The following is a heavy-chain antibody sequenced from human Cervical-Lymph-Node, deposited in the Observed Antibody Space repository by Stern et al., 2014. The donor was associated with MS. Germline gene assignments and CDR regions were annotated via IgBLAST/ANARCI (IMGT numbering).Heavy chain of an antibody. CDR2: ITGSGGST. V-gene: IGHV3-23*04. J-gene: IGHJ4*02. Sequence: EVHLVESGGGLVQPGGSLRLSCAASGFTFSSYAMSWVRQAPGKGLEWVSTITGSGGSTYYADSVKGRFTLSRDNSKNTLYLQMNSLRAEDTAVYYCALVRTAFGDYWGQGTLVTVSS. CDR1: GFTFSSYA. D-gene: IGHD6-13*01. CDR3: ALVRTAFGDY.